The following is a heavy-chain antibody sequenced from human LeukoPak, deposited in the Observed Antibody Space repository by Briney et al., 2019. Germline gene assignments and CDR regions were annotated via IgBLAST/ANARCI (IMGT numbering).Heavy chain of an antibody. CDR3: ARAARAGYYFDY. J-gene: IGHJ4*02. CDR2: IIPILGIA. CDR1: GGTFSSYA. V-gene: IGHV1-69*04. Sequence: ASVKVSCRASGGTFSSYAISWVRQAPGQGLEWMGRIIPILGIANYAQKFQGRVTITAGKSTSTAYMELSSLRSEDTAVYYCARAARAGYYFDYWGQGTLVTVSS.